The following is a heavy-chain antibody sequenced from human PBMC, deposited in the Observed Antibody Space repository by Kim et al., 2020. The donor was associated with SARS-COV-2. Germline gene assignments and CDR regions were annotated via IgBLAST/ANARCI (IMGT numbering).Heavy chain of an antibody. CDR3: ARVGGPEIPGYFDY. J-gene: IGHJ4*02. Sequence: SETLSLTCTVSGGSISSGGYYWSWIRQHPGKGLEWIGYIYYSGSTYYNPSLKSRVTISVDTSKNQFSLKLSSVTAADTAVYYCARVGGPEIPGYFDYWGQGTLVTVSS. CDR2: IYYSGST. V-gene: IGHV4-31*03. CDR1: GGSISSGGYY. D-gene: IGHD3-16*01.